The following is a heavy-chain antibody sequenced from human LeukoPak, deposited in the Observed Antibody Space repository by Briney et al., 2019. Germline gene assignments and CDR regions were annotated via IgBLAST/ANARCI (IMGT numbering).Heavy chain of an antibody. Sequence: PGGSLTLSCATSGFSLSRNGMHWVRQAPGQGLEWVAFILSDGSYEYYADSVKGRFTISRDNSKNTLYLQMNSLRAEGTAVYYCAKEGGAMASDAFDIWGQGTMVTVSS. CDR1: GFSLSRNG. D-gene: IGHD5-18*01. V-gene: IGHV3-30*02. CDR3: AKEGGAMASDAFDI. J-gene: IGHJ3*02. CDR2: ILSDGSYE.